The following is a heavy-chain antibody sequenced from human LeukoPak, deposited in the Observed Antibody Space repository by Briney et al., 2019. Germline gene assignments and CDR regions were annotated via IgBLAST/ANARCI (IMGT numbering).Heavy chain of an antibody. CDR1: GFTFSNYA. D-gene: IGHD3-10*01. V-gene: IGHV3-30-3*01. CDR2: ISYDGSNK. Sequence: PGGSLRLSCAASGFTFSNYAMHWVRQATGKGLEWVAVISYDGSNKYYADSVKGRFTISRDNSKNTLYLQVNSLRAEDTAVYYCARDNYGSDYWGQGTLVTVSS. CDR3: ARDNYGSDY. J-gene: IGHJ4*02.